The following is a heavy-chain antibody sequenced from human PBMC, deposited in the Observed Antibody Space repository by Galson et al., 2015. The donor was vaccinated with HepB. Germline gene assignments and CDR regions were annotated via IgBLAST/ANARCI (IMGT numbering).Heavy chain of an antibody. D-gene: IGHD3-9*01. J-gene: IGHJ6*02. CDR3: ARALLGRYFDWANYYGMDV. V-gene: IGHV1-46*01. CDR1: GYTFTSYY. CDR2: INPSGGST. Sequence: SCKASGYTFTSYYMHWVRQAPGQGLEWMGIINPSGGSTSYAQKFQGRVTMTRDTSTSTVYMELSSLRSEDTAVYYCARALLGRYFDWANYYGMDVWGQGTTVTVSS.